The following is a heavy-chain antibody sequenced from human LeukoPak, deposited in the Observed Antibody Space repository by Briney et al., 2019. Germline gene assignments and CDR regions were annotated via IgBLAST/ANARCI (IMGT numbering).Heavy chain of an antibody. Sequence: PGGSLRLSCAASGFTFSDYYMSWIRQAPGKGLEWVSYISSNGGKIHYVDSVRGRFTISRDNAENSLYPHMSSLRADDTAVYYCVGDSIISVGGFDFWGQGTQVTVSS. D-gene: IGHD2-15*01. CDR2: ISSNGGKI. CDR3: VGDSIISVGGFDF. J-gene: IGHJ5*01. V-gene: IGHV3-11*01. CDR1: GFTFSDYY.